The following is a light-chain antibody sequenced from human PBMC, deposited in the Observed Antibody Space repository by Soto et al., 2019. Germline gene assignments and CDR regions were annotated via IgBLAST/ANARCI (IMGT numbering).Light chain of an antibody. CDR3: QQYNNWLFT. Sequence: EIVMTQSPATLSVYPGERATLSCRASQSVSSNLAWYQQKPGQAPRLLIYGVSTRATGIPARFSGSGSGTEFTLTISSLQSEDFAVYYCQQYNNWLFTFGPGTKVDIK. CDR1: QSVSSN. J-gene: IGKJ3*01. V-gene: IGKV3-15*01. CDR2: GVS.